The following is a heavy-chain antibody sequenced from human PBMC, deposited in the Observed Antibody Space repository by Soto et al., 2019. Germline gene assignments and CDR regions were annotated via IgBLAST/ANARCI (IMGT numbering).Heavy chain of an antibody. CDR1: GFAITNNY. J-gene: IGHJ4*02. V-gene: IGHV3-53*01. CDR3: ARDASTGTFIFDY. CDR2: IYSGGTT. D-gene: IGHD3-9*01. Sequence: TGGSLRLSCAASGFAITNNYMDWVRQAPGKGLEWISLIYSGGTTYYADSVKGRFAISRDDSKNTVFLQMNSLRAEDTAVYYCARDASTGTFIFDYWGQGTLVTVSS.